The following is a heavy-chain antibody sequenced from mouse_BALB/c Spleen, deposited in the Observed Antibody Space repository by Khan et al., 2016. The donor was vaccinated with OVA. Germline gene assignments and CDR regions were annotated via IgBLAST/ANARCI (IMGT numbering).Heavy chain of an antibody. CDR2: IVPFSGIT. Sequence: VQLKQSGPELMKPGASVRISCKASGYSFTTYYIHWLMQSHGKSLEWIGYIVPFSGITTYNQKFKGKATLTVDKSSSTAYIHLSNLTSEDSAVYYCTRHGYVAWFTYWGQGTLVTVSA. CDR1: GYSFTTYY. J-gene: IGHJ3*01. CDR3: TRHGYVAWFTY. D-gene: IGHD2-2*01. V-gene: IGHV1S135*01.